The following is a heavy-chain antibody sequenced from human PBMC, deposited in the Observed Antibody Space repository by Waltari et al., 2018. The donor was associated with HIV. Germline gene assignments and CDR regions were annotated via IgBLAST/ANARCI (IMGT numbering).Heavy chain of an antibody. D-gene: IGHD3-3*01. J-gene: IGHJ5*02. Sequence: QVQLVQSGAEVRKTGASVKVSCKASGYPFPGPFLHWVRRAPGQGLEWMGWINPNSGGTNYAQKFQDRVTMTRDTSISTAYMELSRLRSDDTAVYYCARDFKGAVTIFGVVHNWFDPWGQGTLVTVSS. CDR1: GYPFPGPF. V-gene: IGHV1-2*02. CDR2: INPNSGGT. CDR3: ARDFKGAVTIFGVVHNWFDP.